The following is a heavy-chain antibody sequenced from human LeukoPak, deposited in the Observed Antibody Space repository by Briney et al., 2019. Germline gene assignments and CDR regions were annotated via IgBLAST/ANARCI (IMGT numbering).Heavy chain of an antibody. Sequence: PGGSLRLSCVASGFPFSTYAMHWVRQAPGKGLEYVSGISSNGSNTNYADSVEGRFTISRDNSKNTLYLRMGSLRLEDMAVHYCARVSGYSYGQWGQGTLVTVSS. V-gene: IGHV3-64*02. CDR3: ARVSGYSYGQ. J-gene: IGHJ4*02. CDR2: ISSNGSNT. CDR1: GFPFSTYA. D-gene: IGHD5-18*01.